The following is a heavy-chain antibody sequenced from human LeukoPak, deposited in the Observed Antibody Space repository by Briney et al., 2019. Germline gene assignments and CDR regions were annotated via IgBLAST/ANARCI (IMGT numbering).Heavy chain of an antibody. CDR2: ISAYNGNT. J-gene: IGHJ5*02. Sequence: ASVKVSCKASGYTFTSYGISWVRQARGQGLEWMGWISAYNGNTNYAQKLQGRVTMTTDTSTSTAYMELRSLRSDDTAVYYCARARTIFGVVISWFDPWGQGTLVTVSS. V-gene: IGHV1-18*01. D-gene: IGHD3-3*01. CDR1: GYTFTSYG. CDR3: ARARTIFGVVISWFDP.